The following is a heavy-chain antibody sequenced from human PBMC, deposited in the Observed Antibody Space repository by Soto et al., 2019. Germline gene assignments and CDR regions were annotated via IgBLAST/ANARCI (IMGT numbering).Heavy chain of an antibody. V-gene: IGHV4-38-2*02. J-gene: IGHJ4*02. D-gene: IGHD6-19*01. CDR1: GYSISSGYY. CDR2: IYHSGST. Sequence: QVQLQESGPGLVKPSETLSLTCAVSGYSISSGYYWGWIRQPPGKGLEWIGSIYHSGSTYYNPSLKSRVTISVDTSKNQFSLKLSSVTAADTAVYYCARDPFVGSSGWEEFDYWGQGTLVTVSS. CDR3: ARDPFVGSSGWEEFDY.